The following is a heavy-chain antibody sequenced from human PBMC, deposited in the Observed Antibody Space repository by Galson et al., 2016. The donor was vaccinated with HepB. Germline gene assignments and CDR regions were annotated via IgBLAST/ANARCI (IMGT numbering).Heavy chain of an antibody. CDR1: GFPFSSYG. D-gene: IGHD3-10*01. CDR2: IWYAGSNQ. V-gene: IGHV3-33*01. J-gene: IGHJ6*02. CDR3: ARGISPHYDYGMDV. Sequence: SLRLSCAASGFPFSSYGMHWVRQAPGKGLEWVAVIWYAGSNQYYADSVKVRYTISIDNSTNTVYLHMTSVRVEDTAVYYCARGISPHYDYGMDVWGQGTTVTVTS.